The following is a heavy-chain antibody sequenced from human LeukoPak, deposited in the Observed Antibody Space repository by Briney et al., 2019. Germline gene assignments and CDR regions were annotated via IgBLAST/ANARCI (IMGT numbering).Heavy chain of an antibody. CDR1: GFTFSSYS. V-gene: IGHV3-21*01. J-gene: IGHJ4*02. CDR2: ISSASTYI. CDR3: ARLVWDTTMADGDIDS. D-gene: IGHD5-18*01. Sequence: PGESLRLSCAASGFTFSSYSMNWVRQAPGKGLEWVSSISSASTYIYYADSVRGRFTISRDNAKNSLYLQMNSLRAEDTAMYYCARLVWDTTMADGDIDSWGQGTLLIVSS.